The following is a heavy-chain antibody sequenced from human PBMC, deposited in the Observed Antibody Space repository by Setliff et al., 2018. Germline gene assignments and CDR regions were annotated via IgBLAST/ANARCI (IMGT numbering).Heavy chain of an antibody. CDR2: IYYTGNT. D-gene: IGHD6-19*01. J-gene: IGHJ4*02. CDR3: ARSRAGTSYFES. Sequence: SETLSLTCTVSGASVRIVPYYWAWIRQSPGKGLEGIGTIYYTGNTYYNPALKSRLTLSLASSKNQFSLKLNSVTAADTAVYYCARSRAGTSYFESWGQGTLVTVSS. CDR1: GASVRIVPYY. V-gene: IGHV4-39*07.